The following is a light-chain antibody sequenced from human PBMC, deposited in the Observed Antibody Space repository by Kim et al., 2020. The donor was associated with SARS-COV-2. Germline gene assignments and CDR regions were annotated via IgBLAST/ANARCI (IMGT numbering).Light chain of an antibody. V-gene: IGKV1-8*01. J-gene: IGKJ1*01. CDR1: LGISNY. CDR2: AAS. Sequence: AIRMTQSPSSLSASTGDRITITCRATLGISNYLAWYQQKPGKPPNLLIYAASTLQSGVPSRFSGSGAGTDFTLTISYLQSEDFATYYCQQYYTYPQTFGQGTKVDIK. CDR3: QQYYTYPQT.